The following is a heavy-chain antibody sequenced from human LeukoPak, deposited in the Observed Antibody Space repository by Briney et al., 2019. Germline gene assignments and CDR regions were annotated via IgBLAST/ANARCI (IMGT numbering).Heavy chain of an antibody. Sequence: GGSLRLSCAASGFTFSSYGMHWVRQAPGKGLEWVAVISYDGSNKYYADSVKGRFTISRDNSKNTLYLQMNSLRAEDTAVYYCASSSGPSHWFDPWGQGTLVTVSS. J-gene: IGHJ5*02. CDR1: GFTFSSYG. CDR3: ASSSGPSHWFDP. V-gene: IGHV3-30*03. D-gene: IGHD2-15*01. CDR2: ISYDGSNK.